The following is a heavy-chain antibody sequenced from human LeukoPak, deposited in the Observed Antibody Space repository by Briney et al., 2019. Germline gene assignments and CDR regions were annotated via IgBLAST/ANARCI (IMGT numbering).Heavy chain of an antibody. CDR1: GFTFSSYA. J-gene: IGHJ5*02. V-gene: IGHV3-23*01. D-gene: IGHD6-13*01. CDR2: ISGSGGST. CDR3: AKDLVAAADQGWFDP. Sequence: PGGSLRLSCAASGFTFSSYAMSWVRQAPGKGLEWVSAISGSGGSTYYADSVKGRFTISRDNSKNTLYLQMTSLRAEDTAVYYCAKDLVAAADQGWFDPWGQGTLVTVSS.